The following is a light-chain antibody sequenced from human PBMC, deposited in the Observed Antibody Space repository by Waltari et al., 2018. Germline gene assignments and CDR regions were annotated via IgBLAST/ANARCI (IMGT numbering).Light chain of an antibody. CDR2: AAS. CDR3: QQSYSTPRT. V-gene: IGKV1-39*01. Sequence: DIQMTQSPSSLSASVGDRVTITCRASQSISSYLNWYQQKPGKAPNLLIYAASTLQSWVPSRFSGSVSGTDFTLTISSLQPEDFATYYCQQSYSTPRTFGQGTKLEIK. CDR1: QSISSY. J-gene: IGKJ2*01.